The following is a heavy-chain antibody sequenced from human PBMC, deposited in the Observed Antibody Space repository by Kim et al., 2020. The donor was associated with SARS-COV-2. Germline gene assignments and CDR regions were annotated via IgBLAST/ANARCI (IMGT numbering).Heavy chain of an antibody. D-gene: IGHD5-18*01. V-gene: IGHV3-9*01. CDR3: AKDRGYSYGQPKFDY. Sequence: GGSLRLSCAASGFTFDDYAMHWVRQAPGKGLEWVSGISWNSGSIGYADSVKGRFTISRDNAKNSLYLQMNSLRAEDTALYYCAKDRGYSYGQPKFDYWGQGTLVTVSS. J-gene: IGHJ4*02. CDR1: GFTFDDYA. CDR2: ISWNSGSI.